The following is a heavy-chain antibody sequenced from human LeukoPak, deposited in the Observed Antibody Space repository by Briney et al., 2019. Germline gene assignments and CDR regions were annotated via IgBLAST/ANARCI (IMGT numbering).Heavy chain of an antibody. D-gene: IGHD3-3*01. CDR3: ASTKNTLRFLEWYKLDY. V-gene: IGHV1-2*06. Sequence: ASVKVSCKASGYTFTGYYMHWVRQAPGQGLEWMGRINPNSGGTNYAQKFQGRVTMTRDTSISTAYMELSSLRSEDTAVYYCASTKNTLRFLEWYKLDYWGQGTLVTVSS. CDR1: GYTFTGYY. J-gene: IGHJ4*02. CDR2: INPNSGGT.